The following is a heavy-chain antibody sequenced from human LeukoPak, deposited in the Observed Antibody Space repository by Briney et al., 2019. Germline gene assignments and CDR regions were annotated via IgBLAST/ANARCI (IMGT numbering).Heavy chain of an antibody. Sequence: SQTLSLTCTVSGGSISSGGYYWSWIRQHPGKGLEWIGYIYYSGSTYYNPSLKSRVTISVDTSKNQFSLKLSSVTAADTAVYYCAREGGAAAGTRAFDIWGQGTMVTVSS. CDR3: AREGGAAAGTRAFDI. V-gene: IGHV4-31*03. CDR1: GGSISSGGYY. CDR2: IYYSGST. D-gene: IGHD6-13*01. J-gene: IGHJ3*02.